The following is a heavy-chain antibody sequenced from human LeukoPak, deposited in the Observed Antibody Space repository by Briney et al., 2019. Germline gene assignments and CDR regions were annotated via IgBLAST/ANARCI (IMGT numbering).Heavy chain of an antibody. V-gene: IGHV4-34*01. CDR2: MSYGRST. J-gene: IGHJ5*02. D-gene: IGHD3-22*01. Sequence: PSETLSLTCAVYGGSFSGYYWSWIRQPPGKGLEYIGTMSYGRSTYNNPSLKSRVTISVDASKNQFSLKLRSVTAADTAVYYCARRSYSAWFDPWGQGTLVTVSS. CDR1: GGSFSGYY. CDR3: ARRSYSAWFDP.